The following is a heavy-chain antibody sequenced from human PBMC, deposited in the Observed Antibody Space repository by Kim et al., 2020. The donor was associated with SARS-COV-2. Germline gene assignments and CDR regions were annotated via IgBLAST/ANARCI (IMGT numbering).Heavy chain of an antibody. CDR1: GFTFSSYT. V-gene: IGHV3-21*01. CDR2: ISSSSSYI. J-gene: IGHJ3*02. CDR3: ARDNDYGDYGWTVRAFDI. D-gene: IGHD4-17*01. Sequence: GGSLRLSCAASGFTFSSYTLNWVRQAPGKGLEWVSSISSSSSYIYYADSVKGRITISRDNAKNSLYLKMNSLRAEDTAVYYCARDNDYGDYGWTVRAFDIWGQGTMVTVSS.